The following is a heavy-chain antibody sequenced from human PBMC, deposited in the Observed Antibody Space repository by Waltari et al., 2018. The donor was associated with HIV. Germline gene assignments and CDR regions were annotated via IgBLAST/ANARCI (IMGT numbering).Heavy chain of an antibody. Sequence: QVQLVQSGAEVKKPGASVKVSCKASGYSFTDYHMHWVRQAPGQGLEWMGRINPNSGGTNYAQKFQGRVTMTRDTSISTAYMDPSSLRSDDTAVYFCATGRGVVNYWGQGTLVTVSS. D-gene: IGHD3-10*01. V-gene: IGHV1-2*06. CDR3: ATGRGVVNY. CDR2: INPNSGGT. CDR1: GYSFTDYH. J-gene: IGHJ4*02.